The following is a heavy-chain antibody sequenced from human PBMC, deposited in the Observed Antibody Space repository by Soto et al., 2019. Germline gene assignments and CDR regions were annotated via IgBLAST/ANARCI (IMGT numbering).Heavy chain of an antibody. V-gene: IGHV3-30*18. CDR1: GFTFSSYG. Sequence: QVQLVESGGGVVQPGRSLRLSCAASGFTFSSYGMHWVRQAPGKGLEWVAVISYDGSNKYYADSVKGRFTISRDNSKNTLDLQMNSLRAEDTAVYYCAKRGGSYFECLDYDGMDVWGQGTTVTVSS. J-gene: IGHJ6*02. CDR2: ISYDGSNK. D-gene: IGHD1-26*01. CDR3: AKRGGSYFECLDYDGMDV.